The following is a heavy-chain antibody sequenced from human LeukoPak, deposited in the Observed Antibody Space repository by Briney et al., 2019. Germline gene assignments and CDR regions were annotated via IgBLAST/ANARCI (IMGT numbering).Heavy chain of an antibody. J-gene: IGHJ3*02. V-gene: IGHV1-3*01. Sequence: ASVKVSCKASGYTFTSYAMHWVRQAPGQRLEWMGWINAGNGNTKYSQKFQGRVTITRDTSTSTAYMELRSLRSDDTAVYYCARTDYYDFWSGYYTGRHAFDIWGQGTMVTVSS. CDR3: ARTDYYDFWSGYYTGRHAFDI. D-gene: IGHD3-3*01. CDR1: GYTFTSYA. CDR2: INAGNGNT.